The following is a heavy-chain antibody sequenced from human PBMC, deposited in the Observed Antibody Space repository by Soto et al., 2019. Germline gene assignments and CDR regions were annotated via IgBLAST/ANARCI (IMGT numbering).Heavy chain of an antibody. CDR2: ISSSSSYI. J-gene: IGHJ5*02. D-gene: IGHD3-3*01. V-gene: IGHV3-21*01. CDR3: ARGLNTYYDFWSGYYKKNWSDP. Sequence: GGSLRLSCAASGFTFSSYSMNWVRQAPGKGLEWVSSISSSSSYIYYADSVKGRFTISRDNAKNSLYLQMNSLRAEDTAVYYCARGLNTYYDFWSGYYKKNWSDPWGQGTLVTVSS. CDR1: GFTFSSYS.